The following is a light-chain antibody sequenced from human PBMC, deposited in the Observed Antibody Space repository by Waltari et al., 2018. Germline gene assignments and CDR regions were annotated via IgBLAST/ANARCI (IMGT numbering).Light chain of an antibody. V-gene: IGLV1-47*01. J-gene: IGLJ2*01. CDR1: SSNIGSNY. CDR2: RNN. CDR3: AAWDDSLSGVV. Sequence: QSVLTQPPSASGTPGQRVTISCSGSSSNIGSNYVYWYQQLPGTAPKLRTYRNNQRPSEFPDRFSGSKSGTSASLAISGPRSEDEADYDCAAWDDSLSGVVFGGGTKLTVL.